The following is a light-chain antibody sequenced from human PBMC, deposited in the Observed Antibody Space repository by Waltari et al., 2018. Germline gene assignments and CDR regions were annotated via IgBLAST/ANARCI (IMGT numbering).Light chain of an antibody. CDR3: SSYATSTTF. V-gene: IGLV2-23*02. CDR1: HSDVGNSIL. CDR2: DVN. J-gene: IGLJ2*01. Sequence: QSALTQPASMSGSPGQSITLSCTATHSDVGNSILVSWYQQHPGKAPKLIIYDVNRRPSGVSGRFSGSKSGNTASLTISGLQAEDEADYYCSSYATSTTFFGGGTKLSVL.